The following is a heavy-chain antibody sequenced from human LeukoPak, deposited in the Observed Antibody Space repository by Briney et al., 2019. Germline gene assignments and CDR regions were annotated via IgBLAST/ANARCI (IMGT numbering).Heavy chain of an antibody. CDR1: GGSISSGGYY. J-gene: IGHJ3*02. D-gene: IGHD3-22*01. V-gene: IGHV4-31*03. CDR2: IYYGGST. Sequence: SETLSPTCTVSGGSISSGGYYWSWIRQHPGKGLEWIGYIYYGGSTYYNPSLKSRVTISVDTSKNQFSLKLSSVTAADTAVYYCARAPTGDYYDSSGSNDAFDIWGQGTMVTVSS. CDR3: ARAPTGDYYDSSGSNDAFDI.